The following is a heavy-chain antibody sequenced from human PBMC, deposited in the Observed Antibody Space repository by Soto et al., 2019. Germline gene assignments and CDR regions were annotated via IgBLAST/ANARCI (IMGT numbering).Heavy chain of an antibody. J-gene: IGHJ4*02. D-gene: IGHD1-1*01. V-gene: IGHV1-18*04. CDR1: GYTFTSDG. CDR2: ISVYNSKT. Sequence: QVQLVQSGSEVKKPGASVKVSCKASGYTFTSDGITWLRQAPGQGLEWMGWISVYNSKTNYVDKFKERFSMTTDTSTNPAYVELRGLRSDGTAMYFCATVSPTTSATILYWGQGTLGTFSS. CDR3: ATVSPTTSATILY.